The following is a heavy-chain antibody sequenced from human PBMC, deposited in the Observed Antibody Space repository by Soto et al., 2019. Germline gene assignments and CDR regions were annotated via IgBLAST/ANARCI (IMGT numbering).Heavy chain of an antibody. V-gene: IGHV3-13*01. CDR2: IGTAGDT. D-gene: IGHD6-13*01. CDR3: ARDRKSSSWDSVGMDV. J-gene: IGHJ6*02. Sequence: EVQLVESGGGLVQPGGSLRLSCAASGFTFSSYDMHWVRQATGKGLEWVSAIGTAGDTYYPGSVKGRFTISRENAKNSLYLQMNSLRAEDTAVYYCARDRKSSSWDSVGMDVWGQGTTVTVSS. CDR1: GFTFSSYD.